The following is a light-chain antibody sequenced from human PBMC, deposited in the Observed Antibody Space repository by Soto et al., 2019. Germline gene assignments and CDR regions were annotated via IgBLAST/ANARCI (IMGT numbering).Light chain of an antibody. CDR3: SSYTSSSTLV. CDR1: SSDVGGYNY. Sequence: QSAPTQPASVSGSPGQSITISCTGTSSDVGGYNYVSWYQQHPGKAPKLMIYDVSYRPSGVSNRFSGSKSGNTASLTISGLQAEDEADYYCSSYTSSSTLVFGGGTKLTVL. J-gene: IGLJ2*01. V-gene: IGLV2-14*01. CDR2: DVS.